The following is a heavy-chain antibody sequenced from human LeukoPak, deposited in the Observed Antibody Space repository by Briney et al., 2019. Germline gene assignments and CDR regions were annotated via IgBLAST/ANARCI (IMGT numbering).Heavy chain of an antibody. D-gene: IGHD6-19*01. CDR2: IGGSDGST. CDR3: AKGSSGWPYYFDY. V-gene: IGHV3-23*01. Sequence: GASLRLSCAASGFSFSSFAMSWVRQAPGKGLEWVSAIGGSDGSTYYADSVKGRFTISRDNSKNTLYLQMNSLRAEGTAVYYCAKGSSGWPYYFDYWGQGTLLTVSS. J-gene: IGHJ4*02. CDR1: GFSFSSFA.